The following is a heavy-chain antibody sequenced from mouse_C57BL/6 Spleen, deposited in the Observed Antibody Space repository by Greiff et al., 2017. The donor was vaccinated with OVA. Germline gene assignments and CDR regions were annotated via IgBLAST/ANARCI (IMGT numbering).Heavy chain of an antibody. V-gene: IGHV5-6*02. CDR3: ARHLEYFDY. CDR2: ISSGGSYT. J-gene: IGHJ2*01. Sequence: DVMLVESGGDLVKPGGSLKLSCAASGFTFSSYGMSWVRQTPGKRLEWVATISSGGSYTYYPDSVKGRFTISRDNAKNTLYLQMSSLKSEDTAMYYCARHLEYFDYWGQGTTLTVSS. CDR1: GFTFSSYG.